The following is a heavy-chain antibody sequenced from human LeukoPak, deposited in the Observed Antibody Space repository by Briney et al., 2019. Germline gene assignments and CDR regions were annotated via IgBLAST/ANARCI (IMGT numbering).Heavy chain of an antibody. Sequence: GGSLRLSCAASGFLVSSKYMSWVRQAPGKWLEWVSVIYSGGSTYYADSVKGRFTISRDNSKNTVYLQMNSLRAEDTAVYYCVRVDDYGDYPYYFDSWGQGTLVTVSS. CDR3: VRVDDYGDYPYYFDS. CDR2: IYSGGST. V-gene: IGHV3-66*01. J-gene: IGHJ4*02. D-gene: IGHD4-17*01. CDR1: GFLVSSKY.